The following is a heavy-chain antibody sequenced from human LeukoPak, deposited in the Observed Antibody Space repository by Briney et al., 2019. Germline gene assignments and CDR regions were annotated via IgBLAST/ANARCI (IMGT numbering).Heavy chain of an antibody. CDR3: ARKKWELVP. J-gene: IGHJ5*02. CDR2: ISYDGSNK. D-gene: IGHD1-26*01. Sequence: PGGSLRLSCAASGFTFSSYGMHWVRQAPGKGLEWVAVISYDGSNKYYADSVKGRFTISRDNSKNTLYLQMNSLRAEDTAVYYCARKKWELVPWGQGTLVTVSS. CDR1: GFTFSSYG. V-gene: IGHV3-30*03.